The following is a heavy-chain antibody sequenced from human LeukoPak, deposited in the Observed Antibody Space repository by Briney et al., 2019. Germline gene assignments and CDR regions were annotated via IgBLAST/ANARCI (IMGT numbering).Heavy chain of an antibody. V-gene: IGHV3-23*01. D-gene: IGHD4-17*01. CDR2: IRGGGGSA. J-gene: IGHJ3*02. CDR3: ARDPNGGYIGAFDM. CDR1: GFTFSAYA. Sequence: GGSLRLSCTAAGFTFSAYAMMWGRQAPGEGPEWVSAIRGGGGSAFYADSVKGRFTISRDNSKYTLFLQRSSLRAEDTAVYYCARDPNGGYIGAFDMWGRGTMVTVS.